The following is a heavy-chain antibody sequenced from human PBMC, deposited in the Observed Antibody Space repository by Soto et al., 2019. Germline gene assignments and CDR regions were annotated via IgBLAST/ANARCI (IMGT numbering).Heavy chain of an antibody. CDR2: ISAYNGNT. D-gene: IGHD3-10*01. J-gene: IGHJ6*02. Sequence: CKASGYTFTSYGISWVRQAPGQGLEWMGWISAYNGNTNYAQKLQGRVTMTTDTSTSTAYMEPSSLRYEDTAVYYCAIAPGSGGMDVWGQGTTVTVSS. CDR3: AIAPGSGGMDV. CDR1: GYTFTSYG. V-gene: IGHV1-18*01.